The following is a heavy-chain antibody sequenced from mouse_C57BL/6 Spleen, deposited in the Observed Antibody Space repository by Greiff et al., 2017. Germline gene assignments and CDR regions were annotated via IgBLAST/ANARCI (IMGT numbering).Heavy chain of an antibody. CDR3: ARYYDGIYYFDY. J-gene: IGHJ2*01. CDR1: GHAFSSYW. D-gene: IGHD1-1*01. Sequence: QVQLQQSGAELVKPGASVKFSCKASGHAFSSYWMHWVKQRPGQGLEWIGQIYPGDGDTNYNGKFKGKATLTADNSSSTAYMQLSSLTSEDSAVYFCARYYDGIYYFDYWGQGTTLTVSS. CDR2: IYPGDGDT. V-gene: IGHV1-80*01.